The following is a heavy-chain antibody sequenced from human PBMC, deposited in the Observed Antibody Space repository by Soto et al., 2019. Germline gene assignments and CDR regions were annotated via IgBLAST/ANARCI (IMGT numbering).Heavy chain of an antibody. CDR1: GFTVSSNY. D-gene: IGHD3-10*01. CDR3: ARDMRYYYGSGRTNPRYYYGMDV. CDR2: IYSGGST. Sequence: GGSLRLSCAASGFTVSSNYMSWVRQAPGKGLEWVSVIYSGGSTYYADSVKGRFTISRDNSKNTLYLQMNSLRAEDTAVYYCARDMRYYYGSGRTNPRYYYGMDVWGQGTTVTVSS. J-gene: IGHJ6*02. V-gene: IGHV3-53*01.